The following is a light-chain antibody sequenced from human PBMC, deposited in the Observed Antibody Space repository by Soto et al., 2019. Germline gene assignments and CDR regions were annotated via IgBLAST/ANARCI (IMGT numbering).Light chain of an antibody. Sequence: EIVLTQSPGTLSFSPGERATLSCRASQSVPRSYLAWYQQRPGQAPRLVIYDASSRATGIPDRFSGSESGTEYTLTISSLESEDFAVYYCHQYAWSPLTFGQGTRLKIK. CDR1: QSVPRSY. V-gene: IGKV3-20*01. J-gene: IGKJ5*01. CDR3: HQYAWSPLT. CDR2: DAS.